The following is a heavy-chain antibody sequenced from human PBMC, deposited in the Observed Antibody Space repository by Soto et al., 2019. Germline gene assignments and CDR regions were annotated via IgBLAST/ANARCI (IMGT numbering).Heavy chain of an antibody. CDR2: IYPGDSDT. D-gene: IGHD2-8*01. J-gene: IGHJ4*02. V-gene: IGHV5-51*01. Sequence: PGESLKISCKGSGYSFTSYWIGWVRQMPGKGLEWMGIIYPGDSDTRYSPSFQGQVTISADKSISTAYLQWSSLKASDTAMYYCARPTQDIVLMEAYYSDYWGQGTLVTVSS. CDR1: GYSFTSYW. CDR3: ARPTQDIVLMEAYYSDY.